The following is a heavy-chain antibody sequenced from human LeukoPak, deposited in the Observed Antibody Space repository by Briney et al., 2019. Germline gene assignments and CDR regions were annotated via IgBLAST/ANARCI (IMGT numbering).Heavy chain of an antibody. CDR1: GYTFTGYY. J-gene: IGHJ4*02. Sequence: ASVKVSCKASGYTFTGYYMHWVRQAPGQGLEWMGWINPNSSGTNYAQKFQGRVTMTRDTSISTAYMELSRLRSDDMAVYYCARDSDYGFVFDYWGQGTLVTVSS. D-gene: IGHD4-17*01. CDR2: INPNSSGT. CDR3: ARDSDYGFVFDY. V-gene: IGHV1-2*02.